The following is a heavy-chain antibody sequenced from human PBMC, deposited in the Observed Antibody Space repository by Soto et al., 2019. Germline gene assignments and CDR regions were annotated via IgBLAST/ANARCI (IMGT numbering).Heavy chain of an antibody. Sequence: VKVSCKASGYTFTGYYMHWVRQAPGQGLEWMGWINPNSGGTNYAQKFQGWVTMTRDTSISTAYMELSRLRSDDTAVYYCARGITMVRGVLLDAFDIWGQGTMVTVSS. V-gene: IGHV1-2*04. CDR2: INPNSGGT. CDR1: GYTFTGYY. D-gene: IGHD3-10*01. CDR3: ARGITMVRGVLLDAFDI. J-gene: IGHJ3*02.